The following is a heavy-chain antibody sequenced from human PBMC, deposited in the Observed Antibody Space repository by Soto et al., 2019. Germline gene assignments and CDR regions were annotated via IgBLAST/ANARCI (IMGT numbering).Heavy chain of an antibody. J-gene: IGHJ6*02. CDR1: GGTFSSYA. CDR2: IIPIFGTA. CDR3: ARDVSGITGTTPGRGMDV. V-gene: IGHV1-69*13. Sequence: SVKVSCKASGGTFSSYAISWVRQAPGQGLEWMGGIIPIFGTANYAQKFQGRVTITADESTSTAYMELSSLRSEDTAVYYCARDVSGITGTTPGRGMDVWGQGTTVTVSS. D-gene: IGHD1-7*01.